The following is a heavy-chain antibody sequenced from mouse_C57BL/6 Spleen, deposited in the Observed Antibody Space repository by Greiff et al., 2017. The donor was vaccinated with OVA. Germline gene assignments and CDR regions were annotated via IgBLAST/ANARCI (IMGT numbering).Heavy chain of an antibody. D-gene: IGHD2-5*01. V-gene: IGHV1-61*01. Sequence: VQLQQPGAELVRPGSSVKLSCKASGYTFTSYWMDWVKQRPGQGLEWIGNIYPSDSETNYNQKFKDKATLTVEKSSSTAYMQLSSLTSEDSAVYYCAGRRSNYEGYFDVWGTGTTVTVSS. CDR2: IYPSDSET. CDR1: GYTFTSYW. J-gene: IGHJ1*03. CDR3: AGRRSNYEGYFDV.